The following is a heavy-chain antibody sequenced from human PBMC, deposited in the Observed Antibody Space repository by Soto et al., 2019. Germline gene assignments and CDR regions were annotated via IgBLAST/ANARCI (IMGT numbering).Heavy chain of an antibody. D-gene: IGHD3-10*01. Sequence: PSETLSLTCTVSGGSISSYYWSWIRQPAGKGLEWIGRIYTSGSTNYNPSLKSRVTMSVDTSKNQFSLKLGSVTAADTAVYYCARDFGDSAPYGMDVWGKATTVTVSS. CDR1: GGSISSYY. J-gene: IGHJ6*04. CDR2: IYTSGST. CDR3: ARDFGDSAPYGMDV. V-gene: IGHV4-4*07.